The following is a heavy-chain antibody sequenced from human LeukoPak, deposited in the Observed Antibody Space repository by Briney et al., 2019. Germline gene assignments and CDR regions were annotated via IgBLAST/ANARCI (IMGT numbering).Heavy chain of an antibody. CDR3: ARDLRDSRGSYGSDY. CDR1: GFTFSSFG. J-gene: IGHJ4*02. D-gene: IGHD1-26*01. V-gene: IGHV3-23*01. CDR2: ISGSGSST. Sequence: GGSLRLSCAASGFTFSSFGMSWGRQAPGKGLEWVSGISGSGSSTYYADSVKGRFTISRDNSKNTLYLQMNNLRPEDTAVYFCARDLRDSRGSYGSDYWGQGTLVTVSS.